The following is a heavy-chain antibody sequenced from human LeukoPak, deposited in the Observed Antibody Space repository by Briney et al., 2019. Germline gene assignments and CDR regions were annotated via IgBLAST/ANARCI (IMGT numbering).Heavy chain of an antibody. V-gene: IGHV3-23*01. J-gene: IGHJ3*02. CDR2: ISGSGGST. CDR3: AKDLYDILTGYYPLRAFDI. CDR1: GFTFSSYA. D-gene: IGHD3-9*01. Sequence: GGSLRLSCAASGFTFSSYAMSWVRQAPGKGLEWVSAISGSGGSTYYAVSVKGRFTISRDNSKNTLYLQMNSLRAEDTAVYYCAKDLYDILTGYYPLRAFDIWGQGTMVTVSS.